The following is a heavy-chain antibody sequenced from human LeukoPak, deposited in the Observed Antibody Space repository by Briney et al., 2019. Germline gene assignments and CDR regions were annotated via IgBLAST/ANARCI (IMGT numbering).Heavy chain of an antibody. Sequence: ASVKVSCKVSGYTLTELSMHWVRQAPGQGLEWMGGIIPIFGTANYAQKFQGRVTITADESTSTAYMELSSLRSEDTAVYYCASAESSSGYYSRDYFDYWGQGTLVTVSS. CDR1: GYTLTELS. CDR3: ASAESSSGYYSRDYFDY. CDR2: IIPIFGTA. D-gene: IGHD3-22*01. V-gene: IGHV1-69*13. J-gene: IGHJ4*02.